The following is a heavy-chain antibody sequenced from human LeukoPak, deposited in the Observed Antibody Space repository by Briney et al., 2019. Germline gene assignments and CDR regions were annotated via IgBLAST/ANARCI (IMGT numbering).Heavy chain of an antibody. J-gene: IGHJ5*02. D-gene: IGHD4-17*01. V-gene: IGHV4-59*01. Sequence: PSETLSLTCTVSGGSISSYYWSWIRQPPGKGLEWIGYIYYSGSTNYNPSLKSRVTISVDTSKNQFSLKLSSLTAADTAVYYCAREREGGPVTTFRFDPWGQGTLVTVSS. CDR3: AREREGGPVTTFRFDP. CDR1: GGSISSYY. CDR2: IYYSGST.